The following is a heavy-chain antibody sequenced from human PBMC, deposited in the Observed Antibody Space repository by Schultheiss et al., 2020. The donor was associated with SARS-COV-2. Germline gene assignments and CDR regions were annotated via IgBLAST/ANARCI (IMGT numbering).Heavy chain of an antibody. CDR1: GGTFSSYA. J-gene: IGHJ6*01. CDR3: ARDAYEGIVAEPGALGYSYYGMDV. Sequence: ASVKVSCKASGGTFSSYAISWVRQAPGQGLEWMGWISPHNGNTKYAQELQGRVTMTTDILTSTAFLELRRLRSDDTAVYYCARDAYEGIVAEPGALGYSYYGMDVWGQGTSVTVSS. D-gene: IGHD2-2*01. V-gene: IGHV1-18*01. CDR2: ISPHNGNT.